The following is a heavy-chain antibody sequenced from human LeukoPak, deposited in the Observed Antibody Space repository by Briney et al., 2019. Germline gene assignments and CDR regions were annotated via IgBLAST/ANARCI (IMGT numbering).Heavy chain of an antibody. CDR2: INPNSGGT. CDR3: ARGHYGDNYPRWDY. CDR1: GYTFTGYY. V-gene: IGHV1-2*02. Sequence: GASVKVSCKASGYTFTGYYMHWVRQAPGQGLEWMGWINPNSGGTNYAQKFQGRVTMTRDTSISTAYMELSRLRSDDTAVYYCARGHYGDNYPRWDYWGQGTLVTVSS. J-gene: IGHJ4*02. D-gene: IGHD4-23*01.